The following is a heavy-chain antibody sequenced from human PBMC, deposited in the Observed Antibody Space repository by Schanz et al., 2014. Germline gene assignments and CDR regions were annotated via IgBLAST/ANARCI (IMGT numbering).Heavy chain of an antibody. J-gene: IGHJ2*01. CDR2: ISYDGRNK. CDR1: GFSFSGFG. D-gene: IGHD2-21*01. V-gene: IGHV3-30*18. CDR3: AKGQGAVINNWYFDP. Sequence: QVQLVESGGGVVRPGRSLRLSCAGSGFSFSGFGMHWVRQAPGKGLEWVAVISYDGRNKYFADSVKGRFTISRDNSKNTLFLQMNGLSADDTAIYYCAKGQGAVINNWYFDPWGRGTLVTVSS.